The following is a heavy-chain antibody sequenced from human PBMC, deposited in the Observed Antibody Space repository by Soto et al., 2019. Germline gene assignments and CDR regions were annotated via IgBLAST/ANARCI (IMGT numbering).Heavy chain of an antibody. CDR2: TYYRSKWFP. V-gene: IGHV6-1*01. Sequence: SQTLSLTCAISGDSVSSDITSWNWIRQSPSGGLEWLGRTYYRSKWFPDYAASVKSRITINPDTSKNQFSLELNSMTPEDTAVYYCARGNALDVWGQGTVVTVSS. CDR3: ARGNALDV. CDR1: GDSVSSDITS. J-gene: IGHJ3*01. D-gene: IGHD3-10*01.